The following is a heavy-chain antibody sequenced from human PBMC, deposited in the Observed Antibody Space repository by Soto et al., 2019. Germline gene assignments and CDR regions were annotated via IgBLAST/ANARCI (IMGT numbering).Heavy chain of an antibody. D-gene: IGHD3-22*01. CDR1: GGTFSSYA. CDR3: SYYDSSGYYY. CDR2: IIPIFGTA. J-gene: IGHJ4*02. V-gene: IGHV1-69*13. Sequence: GASVKVSCKASGGTFSSYAISWVRQAPGQGLEWMGGIIPIFGTANYAQKFQGRVTITADESTSTAYMELSSLRSEDTAVYYCSYYDSSGYYYWGQGTLVTVSS.